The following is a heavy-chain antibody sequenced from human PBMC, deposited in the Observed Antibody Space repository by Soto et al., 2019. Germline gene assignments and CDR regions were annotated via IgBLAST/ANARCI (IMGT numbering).Heavy chain of an antibody. CDR2: INAGDDIT. CDR1: GYTFMSYP. V-gene: IGHV1-3*01. J-gene: IGHJ5*02. D-gene: IGHD3-10*02. Sequence: ASVKVSCKASGYTFMSYPLHWVRQAPGQRPEWMGWINAGDDITQFSEKFEGRVTFTRDTVATTVNMELTSLTSEDTAVYYCGRDQSGTGYYVDWFDPWGQGTLVTVSS. CDR3: GRDQSGTGYYVDWFDP.